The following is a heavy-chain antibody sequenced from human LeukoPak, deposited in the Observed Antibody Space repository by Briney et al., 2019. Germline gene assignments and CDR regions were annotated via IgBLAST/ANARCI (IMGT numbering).Heavy chain of an antibody. J-gene: IGHJ4*02. CDR3: AKEKLRLGGSHKAGFDY. CDR1: GFTFSSYG. Sequence: GGTLRLSCAASGFTFSSYGMSWVRQAPGKGLEWVSAISGSGGSTYYADSVKGRFTISRDNSKNTLYLQMNSLRAEDTAVYYCAKEKLRLGGSHKAGFDYWGQGTLVTVSS. D-gene: IGHD1-26*01. V-gene: IGHV3-23*01. CDR2: ISGSGGST.